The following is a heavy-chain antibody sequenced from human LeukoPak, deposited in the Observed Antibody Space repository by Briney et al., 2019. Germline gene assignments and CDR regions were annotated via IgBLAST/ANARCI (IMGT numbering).Heavy chain of an antibody. Sequence: GGSLRLSCAASGFIFSNYAMNWVRQAPGKGLEWVSAISGSGGNTYYADSVKGRFTISRDNSKNTLYLQMHSLRVEDTAVYYCAKDHTYDYLWGSRFDYWGQGTLVTVSS. J-gene: IGHJ4*02. D-gene: IGHD3-16*01. CDR1: GFIFSNYA. CDR2: ISGSGGNT. V-gene: IGHV3-23*01. CDR3: AKDHTYDYLWGSRFDY.